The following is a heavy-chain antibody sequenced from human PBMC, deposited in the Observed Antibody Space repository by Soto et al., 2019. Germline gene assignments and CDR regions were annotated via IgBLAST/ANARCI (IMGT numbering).Heavy chain of an antibody. CDR1: GYTFTSHY. V-gene: IGHV1-46*01. D-gene: IGHD3-3*01. J-gene: IGHJ6*02. CDR3: ARAADYYDFWSGYSNHYYYYGMDV. CDR2: INPSGGST. Sequence: GASVKVSCKASGYTFTSHYMHWVRQAPGQGLEWMGIINPSGGSTSYAQKFQGRVTMTRDTSTSTVYMELSSLRSEDTAVYYCARAADYYDFWSGYSNHYYYYGMDVWGQGTTVTVSS.